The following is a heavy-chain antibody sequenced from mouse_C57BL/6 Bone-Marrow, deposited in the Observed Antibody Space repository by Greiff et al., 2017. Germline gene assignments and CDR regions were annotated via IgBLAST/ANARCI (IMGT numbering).Heavy chain of an antibody. V-gene: IGHV5-2*01. Sequence: EVQLQQSGGGLVQPGESLKLSCESNEYEFPSHDMSWVRKTPEKRLEWVAAINSDGGSTYYPDNMERRVIISRDNTRKSLYLQMISLRSDDTALYYCARHGYSHYYAMDYWGKGTSVTVSS. D-gene: IGHD2-3*01. CDR1: EYEFPSHD. J-gene: IGHJ4*01. CDR2: INSDGGST. CDR3: ARHGYSHYYAMDY.